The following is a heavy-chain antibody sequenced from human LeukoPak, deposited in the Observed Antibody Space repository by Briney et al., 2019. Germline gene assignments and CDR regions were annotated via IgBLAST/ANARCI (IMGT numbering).Heavy chain of an antibody. V-gene: IGHV4-34*01. D-gene: IGHD6-19*01. CDR1: GGSFSGYY. Sequence: SETLSLTCAVYGGSFSGYYWSWIRQPPGKGLEWIGEINHSGSTNYNPSLKSRVTISVDTSKNQFSLKLSSVTAADTAVYYCAREGAVAGGSNAFDIWGQGTMATVSS. J-gene: IGHJ3*02. CDR2: INHSGST. CDR3: AREGAVAGGSNAFDI.